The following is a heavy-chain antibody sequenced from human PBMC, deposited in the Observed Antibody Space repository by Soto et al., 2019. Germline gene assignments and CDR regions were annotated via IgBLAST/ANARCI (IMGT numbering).Heavy chain of an antibody. Sequence: GGSLRLSCAVSGFTFDDNAMHWVRQAPEKGLEWVSGINWKSDIGYADSVKGRFTISRDNAENSLCLQMNSLRAEDTALYYCAISQDRGGRTTFIYWGQGTQVTVSS. V-gene: IGHV3-9*01. J-gene: IGHJ4*02. CDR1: GFTFDDNA. D-gene: IGHD3-16*01. CDR2: INWKSDI. CDR3: AISQDRGGRTTFIY.